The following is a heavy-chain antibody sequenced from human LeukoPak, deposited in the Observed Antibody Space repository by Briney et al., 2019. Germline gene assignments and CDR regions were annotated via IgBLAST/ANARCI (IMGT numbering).Heavy chain of an antibody. CDR3: APRMAGARLYRVY. D-gene: IGHD6-19*01. Sequence: GASVKVSCKASGYSFTIYAMHWVRQAPGQRLEWMGWINAGNGNTKYSQNFQGRVTITRDTSASTAYMELSSLRSEDTAVYYCAPRMAGARLYRVYWGQGTLVTVSS. CDR1: GYSFTIYA. CDR2: INAGNGNT. V-gene: IGHV1-3*01. J-gene: IGHJ4*02.